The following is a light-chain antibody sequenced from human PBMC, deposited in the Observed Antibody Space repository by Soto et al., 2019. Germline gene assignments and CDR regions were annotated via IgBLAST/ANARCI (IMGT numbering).Light chain of an antibody. V-gene: IGLV3-1*01. CDR2: QDS. CDR3: QAWDSSTGV. J-gene: IGLJ1*01. CDR1: KLGDKY. Sequence: SYELTQPPSVSVSPGQTASITCSGDKLGDKYACWYQQKPGQSPELVIYQDSKRPSGIPERFSGSNSGNTATLTIRGTQAMDEADYYCQAWDSSTGVFGTGTKVTVL.